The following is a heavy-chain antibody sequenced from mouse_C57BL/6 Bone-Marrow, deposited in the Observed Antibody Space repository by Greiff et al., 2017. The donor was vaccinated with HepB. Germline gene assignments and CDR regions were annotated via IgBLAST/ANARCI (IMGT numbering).Heavy chain of an antibody. V-gene: IGHV10-1*01. CDR2: IRSKSNNYAT. CDR1: GFSFNTYA. CDR3: VRPRLDGAMDY. D-gene: IGHD2-13*01. Sequence: EVHLVESGGGLVQPKGSLKLSCAASGFSFNTYAMNWVRQAPGKGLEWVARIRSKSNNYATYYADSVKDRFTISRDDSESMLYLQMNNLKTEDTAMYYCVRPRLDGAMDYWGQGTSVTVSS. J-gene: IGHJ4*01.